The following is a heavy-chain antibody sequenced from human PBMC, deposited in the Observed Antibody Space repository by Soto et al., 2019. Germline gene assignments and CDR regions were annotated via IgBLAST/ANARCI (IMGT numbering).Heavy chain of an antibody. Sequence: SETLSLTCTVCGSSINSSGYYWGWIRQPPGKGLEWIGSMFYGVSTYYNPSVKSRVTVSVDTSKNQFSLNLRSVTAADTAVYYCARLPSRHLVDYWGQGTLVTVSS. J-gene: IGHJ4*02. CDR1: GSSINSSGYY. CDR2: MFYGVST. V-gene: IGHV4-39*01. D-gene: IGHD3-3*02. CDR3: ARLPSRHLVDY.